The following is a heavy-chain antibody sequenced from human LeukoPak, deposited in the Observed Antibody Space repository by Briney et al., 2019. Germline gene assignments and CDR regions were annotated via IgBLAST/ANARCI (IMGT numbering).Heavy chain of an antibody. D-gene: IGHD3-16*01. J-gene: IGHJ3*02. CDR1: GFTFSSCR. CDR2: ISSSSSYI. Sequence: GGSLILSCAASGFTFSSCRTNGVRQAPGKGLEWVSSISSSSSYIYYADSVKGRFTISRDNAKNSLHLQMNSLRDEDTAVYYCARGGFDAFDIWGTGVIVTFSS. V-gene: IGHV3-21*01. CDR3: ARGGFDAFDI.